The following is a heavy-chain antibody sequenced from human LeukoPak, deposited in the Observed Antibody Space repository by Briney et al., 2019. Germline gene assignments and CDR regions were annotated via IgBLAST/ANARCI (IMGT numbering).Heavy chain of an antibody. CDR3: ARDPAGASSSWYYFDN. CDR1: GFTLSGYS. V-gene: IGHV3-21*04. Sequence: GGSLRLSCAASGFTLSGYSMTWVRQAPGKGLECVSFITSSSDYIYYADSVKGRFTISRDTAKNSLYLQMSSLRTEDTAMYYCARDPAGASSSWYYFDNWGQGTLVTVSS. CDR2: ITSSSDYI. J-gene: IGHJ4*02. D-gene: IGHD6-13*01.